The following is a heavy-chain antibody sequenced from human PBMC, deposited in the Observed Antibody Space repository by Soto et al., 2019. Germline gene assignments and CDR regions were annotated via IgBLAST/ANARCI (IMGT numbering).Heavy chain of an antibody. J-gene: IGHJ4*02. CDR1: GFTFNSHG. CDR2: SSALNGKT. D-gene: IGHD1-26*01. V-gene: IGHV1-18*01. Sequence: ASVKVSCKTSGFTFNSHGFSWVRQAPGQGLEWMGWSSALNGKTFYAHNFQDRVIMTTDTSSSTAYMELRGLKSDDTAVYYCAAATSVALGFRYLGQGTLVTVSS. CDR3: AAATSVALGFRY.